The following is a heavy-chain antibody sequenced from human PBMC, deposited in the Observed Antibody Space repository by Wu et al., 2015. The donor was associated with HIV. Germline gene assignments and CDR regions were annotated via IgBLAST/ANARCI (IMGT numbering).Heavy chain of an antibody. J-gene: IGHJ3*01. V-gene: IGHV1-69*13. CDR3: ARKLQYYYDSSGFADAFDL. D-gene: IGHD3-22*01. Sequence: QVQLVQSGAEVKKPGSSVKVSCKASGGTFSGYAISWVRQAPGQGLEWMGRIIPIFGTANYAQKFPGRVTITADESTSTGHMELRSPEILRTPAVYYCARKLQYYYDSSGFADAFDLSGPGTMV. CDR2: IIPIFGTA. CDR1: GGTFSGYA.